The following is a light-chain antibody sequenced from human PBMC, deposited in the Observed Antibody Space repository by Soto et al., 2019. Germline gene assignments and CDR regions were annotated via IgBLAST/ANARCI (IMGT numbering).Light chain of an antibody. Sequence: SYELTQPPSVSVAPGKTASISCGGNDLGSKGVHWYQQKPCQAPVLVIYSDTDLPPVIPERFSGSNSANLATLTISRVEAGDEGDYYCQLWDSGSSHVVFGGGTKLTVL. CDR2: SDT. CDR3: QLWDSGSSHVV. V-gene: IGLV3-21*01. CDR1: DLGSKG. J-gene: IGLJ2*01.